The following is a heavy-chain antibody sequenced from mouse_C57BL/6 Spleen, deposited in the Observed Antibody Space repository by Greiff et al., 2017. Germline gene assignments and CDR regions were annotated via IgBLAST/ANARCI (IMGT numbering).Heavy chain of an antibody. CDR2: IYPRSGNT. V-gene: IGHV1-81*01. J-gene: IGHJ3*01. CDR1: GYTFTSYG. Sequence: QVQLQQSGAELARPGASVKLSCKASGYTFTSYGISWVKQRTGQGLEWIGEIYPRSGNTYYNEKFKGKDTLTADKSSSTAYMELRSLTSEDSAVYFCASYGSSQAWFAYWGQGTLVTVSA. CDR3: ASYGSSQAWFAY. D-gene: IGHD1-1*01.